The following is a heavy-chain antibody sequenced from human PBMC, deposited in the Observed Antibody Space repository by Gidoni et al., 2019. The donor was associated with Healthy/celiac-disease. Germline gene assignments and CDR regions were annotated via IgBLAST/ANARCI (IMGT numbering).Heavy chain of an antibody. CDR2: IIPIFGTA. Sequence: VQLVQSGAEVKKPGSSLKVSCQASGGTFSSYAIRWVRQAPGQGLEWMGGIIPIFGTANYAQKFQGRVTITADESTSTAYMELSSLRSEDTDVYYCARTVDTAMGNWFDPWGQGTLVTVSS. J-gene: IGHJ5*02. CDR3: ARTVDTAMGNWFDP. CDR1: GGTFSSYA. V-gene: IGHV1-69*01. D-gene: IGHD5-18*01.